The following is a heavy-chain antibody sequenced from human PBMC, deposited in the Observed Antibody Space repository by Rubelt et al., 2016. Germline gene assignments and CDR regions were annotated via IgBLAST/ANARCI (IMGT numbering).Heavy chain of an antibody. D-gene: IGHD1-1*01. CDR2: IYYTGST. CDR1: GDSISNTTYY. V-gene: IGHV4-39*01. Sequence: QVQLQESGPGLVKPSETLSLTCSVSGDSISNTTYYWGWIRQPPGRGLEWIGTIYYTGSTFYNASLKSRVTMSVDTSKNQFSLKLSSVTAADTAVYYCGRHYWKLRDLFDYWGQGTLVTVSS. CDR3: GRHYWKLRDLFDY. J-gene: IGHJ4*02.